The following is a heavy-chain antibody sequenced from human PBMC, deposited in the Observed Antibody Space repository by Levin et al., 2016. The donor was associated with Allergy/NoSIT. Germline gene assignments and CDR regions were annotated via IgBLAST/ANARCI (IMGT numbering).Heavy chain of an antibody. V-gene: IGHV4-39*01. D-gene: IGHD2-15*01. J-gene: IGHJ2*01. CDR1: GGSISSSSYY. CDR2: IYYSGST. Sequence: SETLSLTCTVSGGSISSSSYYWGWIRQPPGKGLEWIGSIYYSGSTYYNPSLKSRVTISVDTSKNQFSLKLTSVTAADTAVYFCARQAARRDWYFDLWGRGTLVTVSS. CDR3: ARQAARRDWYFDL.